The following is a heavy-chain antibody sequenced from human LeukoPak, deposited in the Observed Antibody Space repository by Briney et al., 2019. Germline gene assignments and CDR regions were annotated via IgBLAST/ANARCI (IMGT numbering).Heavy chain of an antibody. J-gene: IGHJ3*02. Sequence: PSETLSLTCTVSGGSISSYYWSWIRQPPGKGLEWIGSIYHSGSTYYNPSLKSRVTISVDTSKNQFSLKLSSVTAADTAVYYCARGPYSGSAKGAFDIWGQGTMVPVSS. CDR1: GGSISSYY. V-gene: IGHV4-38-2*02. D-gene: IGHD1-26*01. CDR3: ARGPYSGSAKGAFDI. CDR2: IYHSGST.